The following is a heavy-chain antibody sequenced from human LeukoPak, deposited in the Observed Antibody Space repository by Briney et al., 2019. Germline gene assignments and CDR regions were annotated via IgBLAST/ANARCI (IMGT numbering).Heavy chain of an antibody. CDR3: ARGGSGSYYYYYYMDV. CDR2: IYHSGST. V-gene: IGHV4-38-2*02. D-gene: IGHD1-26*01. Sequence: SETLSLTCTVSGGSISSYYWGWIRQPPGKGLEWIGSIYHSGSTYYNPSLKSRVTISVDTSKNQFSLKLSSVTAADTAVYYCARGGSGSYYYYYYMDVWGKGTTVTVSS. CDR1: GGSISSYY. J-gene: IGHJ6*03.